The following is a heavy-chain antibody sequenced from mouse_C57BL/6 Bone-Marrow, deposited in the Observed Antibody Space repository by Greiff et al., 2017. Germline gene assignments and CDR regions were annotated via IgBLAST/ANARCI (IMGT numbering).Heavy chain of an antibody. V-gene: IGHV1-55*01. CDR2: IYPGSGST. CDR1: GYTFTSYW. J-gene: IGHJ4*01. D-gene: IGHD1-1*01. Sequence: VQLQQPGAELVKPGASVKMSCKASGYTFTSYWITWVKQRPGQGLEWIGDIYPGSGSTNYNEKFKSKATLTVDTSSSTAYMQLSSLTSEDSAVYYCASPFITTVVATDYYAMDYWGQGTSVTVSS. CDR3: ASPFITTVVATDYYAMDY.